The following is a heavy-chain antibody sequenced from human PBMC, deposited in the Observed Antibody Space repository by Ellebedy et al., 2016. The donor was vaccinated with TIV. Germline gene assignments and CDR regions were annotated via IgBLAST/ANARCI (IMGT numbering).Heavy chain of an antibody. J-gene: IGHJ4*02. CDR1: GGSISSSFHY. V-gene: IGHV4-39*01. CDR3: ARSLDTAMANYDY. Sequence: MPSETLSLTCTVSGGSISSSFHYRGWIRQPPGKGLEWIGSVYYSGVTYYQPSLKSRVTVSVDTSKNQCSLKLSSVTAADTAVYYCARSLDTAMANYDYWGQGTLVTVSS. D-gene: IGHD5-18*01. CDR2: VYYSGVT.